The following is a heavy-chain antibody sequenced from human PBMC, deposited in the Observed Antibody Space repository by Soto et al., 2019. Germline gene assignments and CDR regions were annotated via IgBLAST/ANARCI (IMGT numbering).Heavy chain of an antibody. CDR3: ARAPRYDFWSGYITEYFQH. V-gene: IGHV3-48*01. D-gene: IGHD3-3*01. CDR2: ISSSSSTI. J-gene: IGHJ1*01. Sequence: GGSLRLSCAASGFTFSSYSMNWVRQAPGKGLEWVSYISSSSSTIYYADSVKGRFTISRDNAKNSLYLQMNSLRAEDTAVYYCARAPRYDFWSGYITEYFQHWGQGTLVTVSS. CDR1: GFTFSSYS.